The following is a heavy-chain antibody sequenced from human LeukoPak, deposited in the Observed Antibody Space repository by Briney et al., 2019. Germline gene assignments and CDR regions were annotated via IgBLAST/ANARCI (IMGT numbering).Heavy chain of an antibody. J-gene: IGHJ3*02. CDR2: INPNSGGT. CDR3: ARDRLHSRAWDLDAFDI. V-gene: IGHV1-2*02. CDR1: GYTFTGYY. Sequence: ASVKVSCKSSGYTFTGYYMHWVLQAPGQGLEWMGWINPNSGGTNYAQKFQGRVTMTRDTSISTAYMELSRLRSDDTAVYYCARDRLHSRAWDLDAFDIWGQGTMVTVSS. D-gene: IGHD6-19*01.